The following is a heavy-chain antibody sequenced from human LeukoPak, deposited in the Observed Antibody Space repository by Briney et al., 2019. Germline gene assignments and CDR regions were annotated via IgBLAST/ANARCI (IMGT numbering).Heavy chain of an antibody. CDR3: ARGSTYYDSSGQVPFDY. CDR1: GFTFSSYA. D-gene: IGHD3-22*01. V-gene: IGHV3-23*01. J-gene: IGHJ4*02. Sequence: PGGSLRLSCAASGFTFSSYAMSWVRQAPGKGLEWVSGISVSGDRTYHADSVKGRFTISRDNSKNSLYLQMNSLRAEDTAVYYCARGSTYYDSSGQVPFDYWGQGTLVTVSS. CDR2: ISVSGDRT.